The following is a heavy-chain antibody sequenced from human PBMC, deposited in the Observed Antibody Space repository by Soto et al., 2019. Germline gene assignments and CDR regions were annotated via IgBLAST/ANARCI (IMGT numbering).Heavy chain of an antibody. V-gene: IGHV1-2*02. D-gene: IGHD3-10*01. CDR1: GYTFTGHY. Sequence: ASVKVSCNASGYTFTGHYMHWVRQAPGQGLEWMGWINSNSVGTNYAQKFQGRVTMTRDTSISTAYMELSRLRSDDTAVYYCAREPMVRAAHGFDIWGQGTMVTVS. J-gene: IGHJ3*02. CDR2: INSNSVGT. CDR3: AREPMVRAAHGFDI.